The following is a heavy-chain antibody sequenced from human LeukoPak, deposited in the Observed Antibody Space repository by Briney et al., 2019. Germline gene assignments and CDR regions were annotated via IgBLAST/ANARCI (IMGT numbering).Heavy chain of an antibody. D-gene: IGHD6-19*01. V-gene: IGHV3-7*01. CDR1: GFTFSSYW. CDR3: ARDKPIAVVPRPFDI. Sequence: GGSLRLSCAASGFTFSSYWMSWVRQAPGKGLEWVANIKQDGSEKYYVDSVKGRFTISRDNAKNSLYLQMNSMRAEDTAVYYCARDKPIAVVPRPFDIWGQGTMVTVSS. CDR2: IKQDGSEK. J-gene: IGHJ3*02.